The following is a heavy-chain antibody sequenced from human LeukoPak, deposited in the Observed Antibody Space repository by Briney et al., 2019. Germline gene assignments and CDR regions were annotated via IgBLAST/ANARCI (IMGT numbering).Heavy chain of an antibody. D-gene: IGHD3-3*01. CDR2: INPTGGST. J-gene: IGHJ6*02. Sequence: ASVKVSCKASGYTFTSYYMHWVRQAPGQGLEWMGIINPTGGSTTYAQKFQGRVTMTRDTSTSTVYMELSSLRSDDTAVYYCARTPRDDFRSGYYTDYYYYGMDVWGQGTTVTVSS. V-gene: IGHV1-46*01. CDR3: ARTPRDDFRSGYYTDYYYYGMDV. CDR1: GYTFTSYY.